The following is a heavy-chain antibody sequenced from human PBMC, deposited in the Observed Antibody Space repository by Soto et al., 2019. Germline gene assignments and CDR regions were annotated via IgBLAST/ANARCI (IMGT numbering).Heavy chain of an antibody. J-gene: IGHJ6*02. CDR1: GFTFSSYS. Sequence: PGGSLRLSCAASGFTFSSYSMNWVRQAPGKGLEWVSSISSSSSYIYYADSVKGRFTISRDNAKNSLYLQMNSLRAEDTAVYYCARDHSPVPTYYDFWSGSALSYYYYGMDVWGQGTTGTVSS. CDR3: ARDHSPVPTYYDFWSGSALSYYYYGMDV. D-gene: IGHD3-3*01. V-gene: IGHV3-21*01. CDR2: ISSSSSYI.